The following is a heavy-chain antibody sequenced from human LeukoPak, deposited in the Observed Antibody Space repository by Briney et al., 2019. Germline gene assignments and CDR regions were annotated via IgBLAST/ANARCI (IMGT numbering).Heavy chain of an antibody. CDR1: GFIFSDYY. V-gene: IGHV3-11*01. CDR3: ARDHYDILTGSHDAFDI. CDR2: ISLSGNMI. D-gene: IGHD3-9*01. Sequence: GGSLRLSCAASGFIFSDYYMGWVRQAPGKGLEWVSSISLSGNMIYYADSVKGRFTISRDNAENSLYLQMNSLRAEDTAVYYCARDHYDILTGSHDAFDIWGQGTMVTVSS. J-gene: IGHJ3*02.